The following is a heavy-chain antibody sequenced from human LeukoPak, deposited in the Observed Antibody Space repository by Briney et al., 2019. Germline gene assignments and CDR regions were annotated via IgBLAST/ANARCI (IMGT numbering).Heavy chain of an antibody. D-gene: IGHD2-21*01. J-gene: IGHJ6*02. CDR1: GGYFSGYY. CDR3: ARYPILVYYYYGMDV. CDR2: INHSGST. Sequence: SETLSLTCAVYGGYFSGYYWSWIRQPPGKGLEWIGEINHSGSTNYNPSLKSRVTKSVDTSKNQFSLKLSSVTAADTAVYYCARYPILVYYYYGMDVWGQGTTVTVSS. V-gene: IGHV4-34*01.